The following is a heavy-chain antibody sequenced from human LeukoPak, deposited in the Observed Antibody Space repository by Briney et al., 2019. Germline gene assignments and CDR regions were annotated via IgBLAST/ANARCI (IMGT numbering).Heavy chain of an antibody. V-gene: IGHV3-23*01. J-gene: IGHJ4*02. D-gene: IGHD6-13*01. Sequence: QSGGSLRLSCAASGFTFSTYAMSWVRQAPGKGLEWVSAISGSGGSTYYADSVKGPFTISRDNSKNTLYLQMNSLRAEDTSIYFCAKALEQETVIALDSWGQGTLVTVSS. CDR1: GFTFSTYA. CDR2: ISGSGGST. CDR3: AKALEQETVIALDS.